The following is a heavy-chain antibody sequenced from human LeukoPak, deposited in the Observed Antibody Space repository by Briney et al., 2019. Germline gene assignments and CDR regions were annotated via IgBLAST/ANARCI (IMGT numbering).Heavy chain of an antibody. J-gene: IGHJ4*02. CDR2: INPSGGST. V-gene: IGHV1-46*01. Sequence: ASVKVSCKASGYSFTNYGISWVRQAPGQGLEWMGIINPSGGSTSYAQKFQGRVTMTRDTSTSTVYMELSSLRSEDTAVYYCARWDSSGWSFDYWGQGTLVTVSS. CDR1: GYSFTNYG. CDR3: ARWDSSGWSFDY. D-gene: IGHD6-19*01.